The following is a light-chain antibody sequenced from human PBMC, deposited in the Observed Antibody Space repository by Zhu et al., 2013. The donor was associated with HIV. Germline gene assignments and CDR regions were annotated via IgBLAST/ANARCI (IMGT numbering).Light chain of an antibody. Sequence: DIQMTQSPSSLSASVGDRVTITCRASHDISNYLAWYQQKPGKVPKLLIFAASTLQSGVPSRFSGSGSGTDFTLTISTLQPEDVATYFCQKYNSVPPIFTFGPGTKVDIK. CDR3: QKYNSVPPIFT. CDR2: AAS. V-gene: IGKV1-27*01. J-gene: IGKJ3*01. CDR1: HDISNY.